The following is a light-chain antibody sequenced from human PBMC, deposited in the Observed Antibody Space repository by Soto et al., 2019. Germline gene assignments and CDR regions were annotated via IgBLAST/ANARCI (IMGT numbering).Light chain of an antibody. CDR1: SGSTASNY. J-gene: IGLJ3*02. Sequence: NFMLTQPHSVSESPGKTVTISCTRSSGSTASNYVQWYQQRPGSSPTTVIYEDNQRPSGVPDRFSGSIDSSSNSASLTISGLETEDEADYYCQSYDATNQVFGGGTKLTVL. CDR3: QSYDATNQV. V-gene: IGLV6-57*01. CDR2: EDN.